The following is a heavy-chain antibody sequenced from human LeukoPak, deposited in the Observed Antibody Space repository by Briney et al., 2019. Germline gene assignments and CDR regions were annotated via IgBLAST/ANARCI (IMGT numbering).Heavy chain of an antibody. V-gene: IGHV1-18*01. D-gene: IGHD5-12*01. Sequence: ASVKVSCKASGGTFSSYAISWVRQAPGQGLEWMGWISAYNGNTNYAQKLQGRVTMTTDTSTSTAYMELRSLRSDDTAVYYCARDRGYSGYEDYWGQGTLVTVSS. CDR2: ISAYNGNT. J-gene: IGHJ4*02. CDR3: ARDRGYSGYEDY. CDR1: GGTFSSYA.